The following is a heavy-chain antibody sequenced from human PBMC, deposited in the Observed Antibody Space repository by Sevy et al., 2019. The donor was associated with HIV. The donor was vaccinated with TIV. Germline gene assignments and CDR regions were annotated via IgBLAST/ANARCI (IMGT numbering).Heavy chain of an antibody. D-gene: IGHD3-3*01. CDR1: GFTFSSYG. CDR2: IRYDGSNK. J-gene: IGHJ6*02. V-gene: IGHV3-30*02. Sequence: GGSLRLSCAASGFTFSSYGMHWVRQAPGKGLEWVAFIRYDGSNKYYADSVKGRFTISRDNSKNTLYLQMNSLRAEDTAVYYCAKDGGYTTIFGVVIRNYYGMDVWGQGTTVTVSS. CDR3: AKDGGYTTIFGVVIRNYYGMDV.